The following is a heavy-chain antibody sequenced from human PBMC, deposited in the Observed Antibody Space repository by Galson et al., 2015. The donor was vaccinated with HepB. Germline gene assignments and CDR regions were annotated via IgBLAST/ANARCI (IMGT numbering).Heavy chain of an antibody. CDR1: GDSVSSHSAA. Sequence: CAISGDSVSSHSAAWNWIRQSPSRGLEWLGRTYYRSKWYNDYAVSVKSRITINPDTSKNQFSLQLNSVTPEDTAVYYCARVGGSHPRGYFDYWGQGTLVTVSS. CDR3: ARVGGSHPRGYFDY. V-gene: IGHV6-1*01. CDR2: TYYRSKWYN. D-gene: IGHD1-26*01. J-gene: IGHJ4*02.